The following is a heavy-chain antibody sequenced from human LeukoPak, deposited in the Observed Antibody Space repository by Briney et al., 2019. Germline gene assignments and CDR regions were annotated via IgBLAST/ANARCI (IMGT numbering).Heavy chain of an antibody. V-gene: IGHV4-34*01. Sequence: SETLSLTCAAYGGSFSGYYWSWIRRPPGKGLEWIGEINHSGSTNYNPSLKSRVTISVDTSKNQFSPKLSSVTAADTAVYYCAGLVPAATVYYYGMDVWGKGTTVTVSS. CDR2: INHSGST. J-gene: IGHJ6*04. CDR3: AGLVPAATVYYYGMDV. CDR1: GGSFSGYY. D-gene: IGHD2-2*01.